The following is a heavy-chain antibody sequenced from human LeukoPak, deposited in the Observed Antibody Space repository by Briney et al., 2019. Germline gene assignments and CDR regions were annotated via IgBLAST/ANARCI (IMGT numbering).Heavy chain of an antibody. D-gene: IGHD2-21*02. CDR1: SGSNY. V-gene: IGHV4-59*01. J-gene: IGHJ4*02. CDR2: IYYSGST. CDR3: ARDDGRGVVTPY. Sequence: SETLSLTCTVSSGSNYWSWIRQPPGKGLEWIGYIYYSGSTNYNPSLKSRVTISVDTSKNQFSLKLSSVTAADTAVYYCARDDGRGVVTPYWGQGTLVTVSS.